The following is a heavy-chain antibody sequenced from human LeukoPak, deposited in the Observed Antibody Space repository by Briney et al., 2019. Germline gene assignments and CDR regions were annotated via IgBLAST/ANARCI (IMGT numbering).Heavy chain of an antibody. J-gene: IGHJ6*02. V-gene: IGHV4-30-2*01. CDR3: ARAGLDYYYYGMDV. Sequence: SETLSLTCAVSGGSISSGGYSWSWIRQPPGKGLEWIGYIYHSGSTYYNPSLKSRVTISVDRSKNQFSLKLSSVTAADTAVYYCARAGLDYYYYGMDVWGQGTTVTVSS. CDR2: IYHSGST. CDR1: GGSISSGGYS.